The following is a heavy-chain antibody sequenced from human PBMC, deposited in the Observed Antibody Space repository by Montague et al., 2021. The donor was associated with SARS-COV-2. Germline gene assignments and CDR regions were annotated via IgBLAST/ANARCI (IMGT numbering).Heavy chain of an antibody. CDR1: GGSFGDDH. V-gene: IGHV4-34*01. CDR3: ARGHLSVSMIVVVFTSTSYYLDY. CDR2: IRQSGRT. D-gene: IGHD3-22*01. Sequence: SETLSLTCAVYGGSFGDDHWSWIRQPPGKGLEWIGNIRQSGRTXXXPSXXXRVTISVDTSKNQFSLKLTSVTAADTGLYFCARGHLSVSMIVVVFTSTSYYLDYWGQGAQVTVSS. J-gene: IGHJ4*02.